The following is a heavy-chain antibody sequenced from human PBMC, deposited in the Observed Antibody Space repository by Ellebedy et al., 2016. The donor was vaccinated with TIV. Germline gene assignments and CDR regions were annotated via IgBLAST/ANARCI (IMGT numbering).Heavy chain of an antibody. CDR2: IKSKTDGGAA. J-gene: IGHJ4*02. CDR3: TTVYRYNYDSV. D-gene: IGHD5-18*01. Sequence: GGSLRLSCAASGFTFSNAWMNWVRQAPGKGLEWVGRIKSKTDGGAADYASPVKGRFTISRDDSKNTLYLQMNSLKTEDTAVYFCTTVYRYNYDSVWGQGTLVTVSS. CDR1: GFTFSNAW. V-gene: IGHV3-15*01.